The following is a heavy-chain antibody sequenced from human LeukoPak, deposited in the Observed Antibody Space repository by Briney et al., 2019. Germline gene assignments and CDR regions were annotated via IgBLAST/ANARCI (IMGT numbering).Heavy chain of an antibody. J-gene: IGHJ6*02. Sequence: GGSLRLSCVASRSSFSSYWMSWARQAPGKGLEWVANINHDGRERYSLDSVRGRFTISRDNARNSLYLQMNSLRAEDTAVYYCVKVAIFGVIMPFYGMVVWDQGTTVTVSS. CDR3: VKVAIFGVIMPFYGMVV. CDR2: INHDGRER. CDR1: RSSFSSYW. V-gene: IGHV3-7*03. D-gene: IGHD3-3*01.